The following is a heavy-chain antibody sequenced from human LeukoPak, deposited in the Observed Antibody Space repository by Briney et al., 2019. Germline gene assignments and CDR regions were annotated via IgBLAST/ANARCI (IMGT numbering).Heavy chain of an antibody. V-gene: IGHV3-66*04. CDR1: GFTVSSNY. J-gene: IGHJ4*02. CDR2: IYSGGST. D-gene: IGHD3-3*01. Sequence: GGSLILSCAASGFTVSSNYMSWVRLAPGKGLEWVSVIYSGGSTYYADSVKGRFTISRDNSKNTLYLQMNSLRAEDTAVYYCASHFTIFGVVIIPYHFDFWGQGTQVTVSS. CDR3: ASHFTIFGVVIIPYHFDF.